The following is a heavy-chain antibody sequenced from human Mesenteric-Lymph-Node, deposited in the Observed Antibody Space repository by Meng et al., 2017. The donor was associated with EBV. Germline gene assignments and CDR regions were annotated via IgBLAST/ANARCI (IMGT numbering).Heavy chain of an antibody. Sequence: QITLKEAGPTLVKSXXXXPXTXTFXGFSLSTTGVGVGWIRQPPGKALEWLAHIYWDDDKRYSPSLKNRLTITKDTSKNQVVLTMTKMDPVDTATYFCAHRPYYDILRPFFDYWGQGTLVTVSS. J-gene: IGHJ4*02. V-gene: IGHV2-5*02. CDR3: AHRPYYDILRPFFDY. D-gene: IGHD3-9*01. CDR2: IYWDDDK. CDR1: GFSLSTTGVG.